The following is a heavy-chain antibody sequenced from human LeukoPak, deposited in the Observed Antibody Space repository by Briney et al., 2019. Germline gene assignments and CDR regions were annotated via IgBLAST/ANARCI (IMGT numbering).Heavy chain of an antibody. CDR3: AKDPSVGYSSGWYDY. CDR1: GFTFSSYG. J-gene: IGHJ4*02. CDR2: IRYDGSNK. V-gene: IGHV3-30*02. D-gene: IGHD6-19*01. Sequence: GGSLRLPCAASGFTFSSYGMHWVRQAPGKGLEWVAFIRYDGSNKYYADSVKGRFTISRDNSKNTLYLQMNSLRAEDTAVYYCAKDPSVGYSSGWYDYWGQGTLVTVSS.